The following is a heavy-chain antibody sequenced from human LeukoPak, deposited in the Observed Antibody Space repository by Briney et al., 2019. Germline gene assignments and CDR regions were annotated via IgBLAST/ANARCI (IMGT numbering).Heavy chain of an antibody. CDR2: ISAYNGNT. V-gene: IGHV1-18*01. Sequence: ASVKVSCKASGYTFTSYGISWVRQAPGQGLEWMGWISAYNGNTNYAQKLQGRVTMTTDTSTSTAYMELRSLRSDDTAVYYCASQHYYDSSGFDPWLQGTLVTVSS. D-gene: IGHD3-22*01. CDR3: ASQHYYDSSGFDP. J-gene: IGHJ5*02. CDR1: GYTFTSYG.